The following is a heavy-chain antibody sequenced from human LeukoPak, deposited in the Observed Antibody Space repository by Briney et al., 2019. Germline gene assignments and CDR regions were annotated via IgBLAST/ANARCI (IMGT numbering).Heavy chain of an antibody. V-gene: IGHV1-18*01. CDR1: GYTFTSYG. J-gene: IGHJ4*02. CDR3: ASGEDYDYVWGSYRLYYFDY. CDR2: ISAYNGNT. D-gene: IGHD3-16*02. Sequence: ASVKVSCKASGYTFTSYGISWVRQAPGQGLEWKGWISAYNGNTNYAQKLQGRVTMTTDTSTSTAYMELRSLRSDDTAVYYCASGEDYDYVWGSYRLYYFDYWGQGTLVTVSS.